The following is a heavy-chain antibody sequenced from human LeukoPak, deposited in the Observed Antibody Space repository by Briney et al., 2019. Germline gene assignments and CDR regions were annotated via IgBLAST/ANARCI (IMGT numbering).Heavy chain of an antibody. D-gene: IGHD2-2*01. CDR3: TIDIVSISQPYYFDY. CDR2: IRSQAYSGTT. Sequence: QPGRSLRLSFTASGXTFGYHAINWVRQAPGRGLEWVGFIRSQAYSGTTEYATSVKDRFTISRDDSKSIAYLQMNSLKIEDTAVYYCTIDIVSISQPYYFDYWGQGTLVTVSS. CDR1: GXTFGYHA. J-gene: IGHJ4*02. V-gene: IGHV3-49*04.